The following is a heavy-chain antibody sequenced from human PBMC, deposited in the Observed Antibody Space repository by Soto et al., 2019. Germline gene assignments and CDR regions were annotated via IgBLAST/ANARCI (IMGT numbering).Heavy chain of an antibody. CDR1: GGSISSGGYS. J-gene: IGHJ4*02. CDR3: ARAGGLGAVAADY. CDR2: IYHSGST. Sequence: QLQLQESGSGLVKPSQTLSLTCAVSGGSISSGGYSWSWIRQPPGKGLAWIGYIYHSGSTYYNPSLKSRVTTSVDRSKNQFSLTVSSVAAADTAVYYCARAGGLGAVAADYWGQGTLVTVSS. V-gene: IGHV4-30-2*01. D-gene: IGHD3-16*01.